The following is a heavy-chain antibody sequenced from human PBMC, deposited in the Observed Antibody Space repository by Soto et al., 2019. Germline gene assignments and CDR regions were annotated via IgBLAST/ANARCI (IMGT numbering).Heavy chain of an antibody. CDR3: ATQRGWGYSSSNYYYNGMDV. Sequence: ASVKVSCKVSGYTLTELSMRWVRQAPGKGLEWMGGFDPEDGETIYAQQFQGRVTMTEDTSTDTAYMELSSLRSEDTAVYYCATQRGWGYSSSNYYYNGMDVWGQGTTVTVSS. D-gene: IGHD6-19*01. J-gene: IGHJ6*02. CDR1: GYTLTELS. V-gene: IGHV1-24*01. CDR2: FDPEDGET.